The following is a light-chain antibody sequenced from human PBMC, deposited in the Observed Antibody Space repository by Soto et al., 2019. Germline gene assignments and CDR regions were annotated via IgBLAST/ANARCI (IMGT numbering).Light chain of an antibody. CDR2: DNN. J-gene: IGLJ2*01. CDR3: ATWDSSLIAGV. V-gene: IGLV1-51*01. Sequence: QSVSTQPPSVSAAPGQKVTISCSGSSSNIGNNYVSWYQHLPGTAPKLLIYDNNKRPSGIPDRFSGTKSGTSATLGITGLQTGDEAHYYCATWDSSLIAGVFGGGTKVTV. CDR1: SSNIGNNY.